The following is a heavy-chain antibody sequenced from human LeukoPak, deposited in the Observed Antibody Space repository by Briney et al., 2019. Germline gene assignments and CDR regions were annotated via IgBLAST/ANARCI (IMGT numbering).Heavy chain of an antibody. CDR3: ARALRTDILTTDY. Sequence: ASVKVSCKASGYTFTGHFVHWLRQAPGQGLEWMGWINPNSGGALHAQNFQGRVTMTRDTSISTAYMELSRLRSDDTAVYYCARALRTDILTTDYWGQGTLVTLSS. D-gene: IGHD3-9*01. CDR1: GYTFTGHF. V-gene: IGHV1-2*02. J-gene: IGHJ4*02. CDR2: INPNSGGA.